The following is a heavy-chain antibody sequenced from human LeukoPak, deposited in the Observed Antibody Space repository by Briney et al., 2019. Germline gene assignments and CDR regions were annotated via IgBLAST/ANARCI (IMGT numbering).Heavy chain of an antibody. Sequence: GGSLRLSCAASGFTFNNYAMTWVRQAPGKGLEWVAVIWYDGSNKYYADSMRGRFTISRDNSKSTLYLQMNSLRAEDSALYYCARGVTTADYWGQGTLVTVSS. J-gene: IGHJ4*02. CDR2: IWYDGSNK. V-gene: IGHV3-33*01. D-gene: IGHD4-17*01. CDR1: GFTFNNYA. CDR3: ARGVTTADY.